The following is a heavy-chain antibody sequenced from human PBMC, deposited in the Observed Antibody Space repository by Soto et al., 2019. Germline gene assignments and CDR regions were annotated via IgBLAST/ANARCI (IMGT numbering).Heavy chain of an antibody. CDR1: GGSISSYY. V-gene: IGHV4-59*01. J-gene: IGHJ5*02. CDR3: ARDMHAGFTHHFAP. CDR2: IYYSGST. Sequence: SETLSLTCTVSGGSISSYYWSWIRQPPGKGLEWIGYIYYSGSTNYNPSLKSRVTISIDTSKNQFSLKLTSMTAADTAVYYCARDMHAGFTHHFAPWGQGTLVTVSS. D-gene: IGHD2-8*01.